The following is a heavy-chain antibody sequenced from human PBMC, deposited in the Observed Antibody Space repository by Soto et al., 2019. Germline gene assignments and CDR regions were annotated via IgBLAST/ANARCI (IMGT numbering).Heavy chain of an antibody. CDR3: ARPLWRDDYNWGYFDL. CDR2: ISYDGSNK. J-gene: IGHJ2*01. CDR1: GFTFSSYA. D-gene: IGHD4-4*01. V-gene: IGHV3-30-3*01. Sequence: QVQLVESGRGVVQPGRSLRLSCAASGFTFSSYAMHWVRQAPGKGLEWVAVISYDGSNKYYADSVKGRFTISRDNSKNTLYLQMNSLTAEDTAVYYCARPLWRDDYNWGYFDLWGRGTLVTVSS.